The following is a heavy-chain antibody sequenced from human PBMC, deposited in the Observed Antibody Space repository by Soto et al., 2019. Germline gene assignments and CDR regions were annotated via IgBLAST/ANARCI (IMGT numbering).Heavy chain of an antibody. CDR2: IHPGGQTI. J-gene: IGHJ3*01. V-gene: IGHV3-48*03. D-gene: IGHD2-15*01. Sequence: EVQLVESGGGLVQPGGSLRVSCAASGFTFSSSEMYWVRQAPGKGLEWISYIHPGGQTIFYAESVKGRFTISRDNAKHSVYLQMNSLRAEDTAVYYCARRGSRWGRGTKVTVSS. CDR1: GFTFSSSE. CDR3: ARRGSR.